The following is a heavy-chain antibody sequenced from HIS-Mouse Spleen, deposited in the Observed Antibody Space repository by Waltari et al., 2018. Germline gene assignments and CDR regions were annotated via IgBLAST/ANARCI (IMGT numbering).Heavy chain of an antibody. D-gene: IGHD6-13*01. CDR1: GGSISSSSYY. CDR3: AREIPYSSSWYDWYFDL. CDR2: IYYSGSP. V-gene: IGHV4-39*07. Sequence: QLQLQESGPGLVKPSETLSLTCTVSGGSISSSSYYWGWIRQPPGKGLEWIGSIYYSGSPSYNPPLKSRVTISVDTSKNQFSLKLSSVTAADTAVYYCAREIPYSSSWYDWYFDLWGRGTLVTVSS. J-gene: IGHJ2*01.